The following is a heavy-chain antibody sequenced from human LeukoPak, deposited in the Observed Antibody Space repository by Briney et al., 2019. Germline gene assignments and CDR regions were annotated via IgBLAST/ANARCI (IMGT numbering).Heavy chain of an antibody. V-gene: IGHV4-4*07. Sequence: SETLSLTCTVSGGSISSYYWSWIRQPAGKGLEWIGRIYTSGSTNYNPSLKSRVTMSVDTSKNQFSLKMSSVTAADTAAYYCTRQRGSGHWYFDLWGRGTRVIVSS. D-gene: IGHD6-19*01. CDR3: TRQRGSGHWYFDL. J-gene: IGHJ2*01. CDR2: IYTSGST. CDR1: GGSISSYY.